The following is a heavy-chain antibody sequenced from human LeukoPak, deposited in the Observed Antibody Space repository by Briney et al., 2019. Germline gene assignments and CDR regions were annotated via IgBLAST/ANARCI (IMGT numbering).Heavy chain of an antibody. D-gene: IGHD2-2*01. CDR2: ISTSGSYI. J-gene: IGHJ4*02. V-gene: IGHV3-21*01. CDR3: VRVRCSTSCFFDY. CDR1: GFTFSSYS. Sequence: PGGSLRLSCAASGFTFSSYSMTWVRQAPGKGLEWVSSISTSGSYIYYADSMKGRFTISRDNAKNSLYLQMSSLRAEDTAVYYCVRVRCSTSCFFDYWGQGTLVTVSS.